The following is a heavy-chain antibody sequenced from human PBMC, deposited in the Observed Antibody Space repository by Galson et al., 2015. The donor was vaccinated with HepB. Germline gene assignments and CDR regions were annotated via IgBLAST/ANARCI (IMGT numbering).Heavy chain of an antibody. CDR1: GYSFTEYF. D-gene: IGHD4-23*01. CDR3: ARLEYGGVDY. J-gene: IGHJ4*02. V-gene: IGHV1-2*06. Sequence: SVKVPCKASGYSFTEYFIHWMRQAPGQGLEWMGRIYSNSGGTNYAQKFQGRVTMTRDTSISTAYMELSSLRSDDTAMYYCARLEYGGVDYWGQGTLVTVSS. CDR2: IYSNSGGT.